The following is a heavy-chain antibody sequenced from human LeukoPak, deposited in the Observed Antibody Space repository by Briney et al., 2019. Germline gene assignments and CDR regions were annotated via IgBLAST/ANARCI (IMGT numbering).Heavy chain of an antibody. V-gene: IGHV3-23*01. CDR3: AKEGNRGMGYYGSGSYRHFDY. D-gene: IGHD3-10*01. CDR1: GFIFSSYA. J-gene: IGHJ4*02. CDR2: ISGSGGST. Sequence: PGGSLRLSCAASGFIFSSYAMSWVRQAPGKGLEWVSTISGSGGSTYYADSVKGRFTISRDNSKNTLYLQMNSLRAEDTAVYYCAKEGNRGMGYYGSGSYRHFDYWGQGTLVTVSS.